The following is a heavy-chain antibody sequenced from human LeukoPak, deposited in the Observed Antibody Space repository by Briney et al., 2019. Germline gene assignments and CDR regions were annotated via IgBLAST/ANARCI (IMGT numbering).Heavy chain of an antibody. V-gene: IGHV5-51*01. J-gene: IGHJ6*03. D-gene: IGHD3-10*01. Sequence: GESLKISCKGSGYSFTSYWIGWVRQMPGKGLEWMGIIYPGDSDTRHSPSFQGQVTISADKSISTAYLQWSSLKASDTAMYYCARQVRVYYYYMDVWGKGTTVTVSS. CDR1: GYSFTSYW. CDR2: IYPGDSDT. CDR3: ARQVRVYYYYMDV.